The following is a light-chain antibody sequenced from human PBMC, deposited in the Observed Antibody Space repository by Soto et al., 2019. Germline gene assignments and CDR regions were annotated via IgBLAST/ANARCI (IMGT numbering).Light chain of an antibody. Sequence: DIQMTQSPSTLSGSVGDRVTITCRASQTISSWLAWYQQKPGKAPKLLIYKASTLKSGVPSRFSGSGSGTEFTLTISSLQPDDFATYYCQHYNSYSESFDQGTKVELK. V-gene: IGKV1-5*03. CDR3: QHYNSYSES. CDR2: KAS. CDR1: QTISSW. J-gene: IGKJ1*01.